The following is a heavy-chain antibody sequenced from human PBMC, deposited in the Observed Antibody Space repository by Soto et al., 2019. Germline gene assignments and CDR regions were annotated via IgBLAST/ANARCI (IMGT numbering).Heavy chain of an antibody. V-gene: IGHV1-69*12. CDR1: GGTFSSYA. CDR2: IIPIFGTA. Sequence: QVQLVQSGAEVKKPGSSVKVSCKASGGTFSSYAXXXXXXXPGQGLEWMGGIIPIFGTADYAQKFQGRVTITADEXXXXXXXXXXXXXXXXXXXXXXXXXXXNTYYYGMDVWGQGTTVTVSS. J-gene: IGHJ6*02. CDR3: XXXXXNTYYYGMDV.